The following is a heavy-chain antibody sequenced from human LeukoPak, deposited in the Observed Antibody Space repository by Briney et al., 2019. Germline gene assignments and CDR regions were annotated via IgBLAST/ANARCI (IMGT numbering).Heavy chain of an antibody. CDR3: ARVRAAQNHDSSGSAAFDI. D-gene: IGHD3-22*01. Sequence: GASVKVSCKASGSTFSSYAINWVRQAPGQGLEWMGRIIPIFGTANYAQKFQGRVTMTRDTSTSTVYMELSSLRSEDTAVYYCARVRAAQNHDSSGSAAFDIWGQGTMVTVSS. CDR1: GSTFSSYA. V-gene: IGHV1-69*05. CDR2: IIPIFGTA. J-gene: IGHJ3*02.